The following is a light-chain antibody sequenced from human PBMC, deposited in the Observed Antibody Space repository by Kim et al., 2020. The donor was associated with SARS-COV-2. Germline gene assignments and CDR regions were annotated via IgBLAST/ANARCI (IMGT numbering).Light chain of an antibody. CDR2: AAS. CDR1: QDINRF. Sequence: DIQLTQSPSFLSASVGDRVTITCRASQDINRFLAWYQQKPGKAPKLLIYAASTLQSGVPSRFSGSGSGTEFTLTISSLQPEDFATYYCQQLKSYPITFGQGTRLEIK. V-gene: IGKV1-9*01. J-gene: IGKJ5*01. CDR3: QQLKSYPIT.